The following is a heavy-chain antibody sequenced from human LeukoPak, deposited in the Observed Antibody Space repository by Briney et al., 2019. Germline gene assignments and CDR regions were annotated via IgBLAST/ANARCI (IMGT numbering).Heavy chain of an antibody. Sequence: PGGSLRLSCAASGFTFSSYWMSWVRQAPGKGLEWVANIKQDGSEKYYVDSVKGRFTISRDNSKNSLYLQMNSLRAEDTALYYCAKDGGPGSNYSPQSPRNYYYYYYMDVWGKGTTVTVSS. CDR1: GFTFSSYW. CDR2: IKQDGSEK. V-gene: IGHV3-7*03. J-gene: IGHJ6*03. D-gene: IGHD4-11*01. CDR3: AKDGGPGSNYSPQSPRNYYYYYYMDV.